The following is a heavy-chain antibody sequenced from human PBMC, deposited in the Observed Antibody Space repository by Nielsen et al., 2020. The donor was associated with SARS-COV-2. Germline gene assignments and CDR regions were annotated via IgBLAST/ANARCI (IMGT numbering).Heavy chain of an antibody. CDR2: INHSGST. V-gene: IGHV4-34*01. CDR3: ARDTKIQLWLGPFDY. D-gene: IGHD5-18*01. CDR1: GGSFSGYY. J-gene: IGHJ4*02. Sequence: SETLSLTCAVYGGSFSGYYWSWIRQPPGKGLEWIGEINHSGSTNYNPSLKSRVTISVDTSKNQFSLKLSSVTAEDTAVYYCARDTKIQLWLGPFDYWGQGTLVTVFS.